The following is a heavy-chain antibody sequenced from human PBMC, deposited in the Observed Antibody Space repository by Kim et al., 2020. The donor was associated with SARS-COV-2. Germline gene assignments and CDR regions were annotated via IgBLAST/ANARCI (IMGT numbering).Heavy chain of an antibody. D-gene: IGHD1-26*01. CDR1: GGSISSSNW. Sequence: SETLSLTCAVSGGSISSSNWWSWVRPPPGKGLEWIGEIYHSGSTNYNPSLKSRVTISVDKSKNQFSLKLSSVTAADTAVYYCARDPGIVGAITASRFDYWGQGTLVTVSS. CDR3: ARDPGIVGAITASRFDY. CDR2: IYHSGST. J-gene: IGHJ4*02. V-gene: IGHV4-4*02.